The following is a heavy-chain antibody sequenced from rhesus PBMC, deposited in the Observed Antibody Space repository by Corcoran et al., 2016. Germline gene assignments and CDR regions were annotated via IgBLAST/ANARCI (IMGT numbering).Heavy chain of an antibody. CDR1: GGSISSGYD. J-gene: IGHJ4*01. CDR2: IYGSSAST. D-gene: IGHD1-26*01. Sequence: QVQLQESGPGVVKPSETLSLPCAVSGGSISSGYDWSWIRQPPGKGLEWIGYIYGSSASTNYNPSLKSRVTILTDTSKNQFSLKLSSVTAADTAVYYGARGIITPYFDYWGQGVLVTVSS. V-gene: IGHV4-76*01. CDR3: ARGIITPYFDY.